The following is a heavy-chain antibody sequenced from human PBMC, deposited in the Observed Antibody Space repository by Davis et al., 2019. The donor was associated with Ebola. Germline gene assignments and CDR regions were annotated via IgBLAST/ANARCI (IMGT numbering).Heavy chain of an antibody. CDR2: INAGNGNT. D-gene: IGHD1-26*01. CDR1: GYTFTSYA. V-gene: IGHV1-3*01. Sequence: AASVKVSCKASGYTFTSYAMHWVRQAPGQRLEWMGWINAGNGNTKYSQKFQGRVTITRDTSASTAYMELSSLRSEDTAVYYCARASGSYYFDYWDQGTLVTVSS. CDR3: ARASGSYYFDY. J-gene: IGHJ4*02.